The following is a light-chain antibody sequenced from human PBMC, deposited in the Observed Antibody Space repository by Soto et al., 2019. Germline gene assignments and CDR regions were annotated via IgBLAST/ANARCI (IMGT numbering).Light chain of an antibody. CDR3: QQYGSSPPYT. V-gene: IGKV3-20*01. Sequence: EIVLTQSPGMLSLYPGERATLSCRASQSVNSNYLAWYQQKLGQAPRLLIYGASGRAAGIPGRFSGSGSGTDFTLTISRLEPEDFAVYYCQQYGSSPPYTFGQVAEQDIK. CDR2: GAS. CDR1: QSVNSNY. J-gene: IGKJ2*01.